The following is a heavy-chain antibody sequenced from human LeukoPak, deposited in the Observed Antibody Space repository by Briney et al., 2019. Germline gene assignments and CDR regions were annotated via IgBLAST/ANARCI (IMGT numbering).Heavy chain of an antibody. Sequence: GGSLRLSCAASGFTFRSYEMNWLRQAPAKGLQWVAYISSDGSTIYYADSVKGRFTISRDNAKNSLYLQMNSLRAEDTALYYCARGATGTTFDYWGQGTLVTVSS. CDR2: ISSDGSTI. D-gene: IGHD1-1*01. V-gene: IGHV3-48*03. J-gene: IGHJ4*02. CDR3: ARGATGTTFDY. CDR1: GFTFRSYE.